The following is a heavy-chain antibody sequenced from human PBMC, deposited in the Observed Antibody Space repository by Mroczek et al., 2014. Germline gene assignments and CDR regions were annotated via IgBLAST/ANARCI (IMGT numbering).Heavy chain of an antibody. V-gene: IGHV4-34*01. CDR2: INHSGST. D-gene: IGHD3-3*01. CDR3: ASLSYDFWSGYYSFDP. CDR1: GGSFSGYY. Sequence: QVQLQQWGAGLLKPSETLSLTCAVYGGSFSGYYWSWIRQPPGKGLEWIGEINHSGSTNYNPSLKSRVTISVDTSKNQFSLKLSSVTAADTAVYYCASLSYDFWSGYYSFDPWGQGTLVTVSS. J-gene: IGHJ5*02.